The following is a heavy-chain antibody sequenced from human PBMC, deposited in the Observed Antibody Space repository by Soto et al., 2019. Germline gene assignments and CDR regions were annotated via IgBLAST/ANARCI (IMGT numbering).Heavy chain of an antibody. CDR3: ASTEYSSPWGYYYYGMDV. V-gene: IGHV4-39*01. J-gene: IGHJ6*02. Sequence: SETLSLTCTVSGGSISSSSYYWVWIRHPPGKGLEWIGSIYYSGSTYYNPSLKSRVTISVDTSKNQFSLKLSSVTAADTAVYYCASTEYSSPWGYYYYGMDVWGQGTTVTVSS. CDR1: GGSISSSSYY. D-gene: IGHD6-6*01. CDR2: IYYSGST.